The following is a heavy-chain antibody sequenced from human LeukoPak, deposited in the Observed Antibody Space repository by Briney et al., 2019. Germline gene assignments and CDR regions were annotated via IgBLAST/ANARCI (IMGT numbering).Heavy chain of an antibody. CDR3: ARQDYYYGSGSFDY. CDR2: IYYSGST. J-gene: IGHJ4*02. CDR1: GGSISSSSYY. Sequence: SETLSLTYTVSGGSISSSSYYWGWIRQPPGKGLEWIGSIYYSGSTYYNPSLKSRVTISVDTSKKQFSLKLSSVTAADTAVYYRARQDYYYGSGSFDYWGQGTLVTVSS. D-gene: IGHD3-22*01. V-gene: IGHV4-39*01.